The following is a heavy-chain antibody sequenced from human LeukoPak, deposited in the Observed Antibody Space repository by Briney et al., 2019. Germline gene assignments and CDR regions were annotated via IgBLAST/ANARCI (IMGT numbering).Heavy chain of an antibody. CDR2: ISGYNGNT. Sequence: ASVKVSCKASGYTFTSYGISWVRQAPAQGPEWMAWISGYNGNTNCAQKFQGRVTMTTDTSTSTAYMEVRSLRSDDTAVYYCARDERSSCRGDSCYYFDYWGQGTLVTVSP. V-gene: IGHV1-18*01. J-gene: IGHJ4*02. CDR1: GYTFTSYG. D-gene: IGHD2-15*01. CDR3: ARDERSSCRGDSCYYFDY.